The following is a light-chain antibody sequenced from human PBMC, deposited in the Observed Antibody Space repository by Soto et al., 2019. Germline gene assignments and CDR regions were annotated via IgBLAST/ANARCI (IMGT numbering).Light chain of an antibody. J-gene: IGKJ1*01. Sequence: EIVLTQSPGTLSLSPGERATLSCRASQSVSSSYLAWYQQKPGQAPRLLIYSTSSRATGIPDRFSGSGSGTDFPLTISRLEPEDFAVYYCQQYGSSPWTFGQGTRVDVK. CDR3: QQYGSSPWT. CDR2: STS. V-gene: IGKV3-20*01. CDR1: QSVSSSY.